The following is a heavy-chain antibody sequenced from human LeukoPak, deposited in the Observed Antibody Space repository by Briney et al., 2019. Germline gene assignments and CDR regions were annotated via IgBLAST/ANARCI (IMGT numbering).Heavy chain of an antibody. V-gene: IGHV1-2*02. Sequence: ASVKVSCKTSAYTFTGYYMHWVRQAPGQGLEWMGWINPNSGGTNYAQKFQGRVTMTRDTSISTAYMELSRLTFDDTAVYYCAPTHNGYSWYYFDYWGQGTLVTVSS. J-gene: IGHJ4*02. D-gene: IGHD3-22*01. CDR3: APTHNGYSWYYFDY. CDR2: INPNSGGT. CDR1: AYTFTGYY.